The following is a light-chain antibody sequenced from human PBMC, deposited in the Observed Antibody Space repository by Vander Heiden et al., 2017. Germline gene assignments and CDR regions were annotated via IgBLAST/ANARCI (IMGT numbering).Light chain of an antibody. CDR3: QQYDNLPPRT. J-gene: IGKJ4*01. V-gene: IGKV1-33*01. Sequence: DIQMPQSPSSLSASVGDRVTITCQASQDISNYLNWYQQKPGKAPKLLSYDASNLETGVPSRFSGSGSGTDFTFTISSLQPEDIATYYCQQYDNLPPRTFGGGTKVEIK. CDR2: DAS. CDR1: QDISNY.